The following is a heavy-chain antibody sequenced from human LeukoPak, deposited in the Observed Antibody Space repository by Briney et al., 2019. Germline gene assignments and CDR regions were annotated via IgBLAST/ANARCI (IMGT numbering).Heavy chain of an antibody. CDR1: GFTFSSYG. D-gene: IGHD6-19*01. CDR2: IWYDGSNK. Sequence: GRSLILSCAASGFTFSSYGMHWVRQAPGKGLEWVAVIWYDGSNKYYADSVKGRFTISRDNSKNTLYLQMNSLRAEDTAVYYCARNRGQWLVTVMDYWGQGTLVTVSS. V-gene: IGHV3-33*01. J-gene: IGHJ4*02. CDR3: ARNRGQWLVTVMDY.